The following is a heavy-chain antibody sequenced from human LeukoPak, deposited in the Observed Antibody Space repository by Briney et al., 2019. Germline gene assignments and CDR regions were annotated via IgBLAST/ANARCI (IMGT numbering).Heavy chain of an antibody. CDR3: ANDGMYSSSSSYYFDY. CDR1: GFTFSSYA. V-gene: IGHV3-23*01. D-gene: IGHD6-6*01. J-gene: IGHJ4*02. CDR2: ISSSGGTT. Sequence: GGSLRLSCAASGFTFSSYAMSWVRQAPGKGLEWVSTISSSGGTTYYADSVKDRFTISRDSSKNTLYLQMNSLRAEDTALYYCANDGMYSSSSSYYFDYWGQGNLVTVSS.